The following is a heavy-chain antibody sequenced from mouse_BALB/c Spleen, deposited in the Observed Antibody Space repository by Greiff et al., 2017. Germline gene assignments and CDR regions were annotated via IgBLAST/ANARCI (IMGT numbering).Heavy chain of an antibody. Sequence: EVKLMESGGGLVKPGGSLKLSCAASGFTFSSYAMSWVRQTPEKRLEWVATISSGGSYTYYPDSVKGRFTISRDNAKNTLYLQMSSLRSEDTAMYYCARDDYEKDYYAMDYWGQGTSVTVSS. D-gene: IGHD2-4*01. J-gene: IGHJ4*01. CDR1: GFTFSSYA. CDR2: ISSGGSYT. V-gene: IGHV5-9-3*01. CDR3: ARDDYEKDYYAMDY.